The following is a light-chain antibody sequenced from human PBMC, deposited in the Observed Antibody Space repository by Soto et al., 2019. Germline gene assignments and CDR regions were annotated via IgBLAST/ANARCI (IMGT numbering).Light chain of an antibody. Sequence: EIVLTQSPGTLSLSPGERATLSCRASQSVSSRYLAWYQQKPGQAPRLLISGAFTRATGIPDRFSGSGSGTDFTLTISRLEPEDLEIYYWQQYGPSPQQYGTSPRLTFGGGTKAEIK. CDR1: QSVSSRY. V-gene: IGKV3-20*01. CDR3: QQYGPSPQQYGTSPRLT. CDR2: GAF. J-gene: IGKJ4*01.